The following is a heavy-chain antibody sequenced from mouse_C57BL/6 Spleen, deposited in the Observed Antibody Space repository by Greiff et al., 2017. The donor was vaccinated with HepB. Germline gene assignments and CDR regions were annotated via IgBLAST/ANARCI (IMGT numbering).Heavy chain of an antibody. V-gene: IGHV7-3*01. CDR3: ARYTPWLVLAY. J-gene: IGHJ3*01. CDR1: GFTFTDYY. Sequence: EVQRVESGGGLVQPGGSLSLSCAASGFTFTDYYMSWVRQPPGKALEWLGFIRNKANGYTTEYSASVKGRFTISRDNSQSILYLQMNALRAEDSATYYCARYTPWLVLAYWGQGTLVTVSA. CDR2: IRNKANGYTT.